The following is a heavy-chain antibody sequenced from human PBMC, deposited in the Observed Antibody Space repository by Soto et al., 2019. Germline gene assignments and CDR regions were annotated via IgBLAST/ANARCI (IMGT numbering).Heavy chain of an antibody. J-gene: IGHJ4*02. D-gene: IGHD6-19*01. CDR3: ARGSIAVAGTVPFDY. V-gene: IGHV4-34*01. CDR2: INHSGST. CDR1: GGSFSGYY. Sequence: QVQLQQWGAGLLKPSETLSLTCAVYGGSFSGYYWSWIRQPPGKGLEWIGEINHSGSTNYNPSLNSRVTISVDTSKNQFSLKLSSVTAADTAVYYCARGSIAVAGTVPFDYCGQGTLVTVSS.